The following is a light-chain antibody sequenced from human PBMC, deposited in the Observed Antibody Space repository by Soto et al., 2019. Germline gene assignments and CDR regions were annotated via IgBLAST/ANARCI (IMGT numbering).Light chain of an antibody. V-gene: IGKV1-5*03. Sequence: DSQMTHSPSTLAASVGDRVTITCRARQSISSWLAWYRQKPDKAPKLLIYKASLLQSGFPSCFSGSGSGTQFTLTISSMQLEDFATYYCQQYDSYPVTVGGGTKVEVK. CDR1: QSISSW. CDR3: QQYDSYPVT. CDR2: KAS. J-gene: IGKJ4*01.